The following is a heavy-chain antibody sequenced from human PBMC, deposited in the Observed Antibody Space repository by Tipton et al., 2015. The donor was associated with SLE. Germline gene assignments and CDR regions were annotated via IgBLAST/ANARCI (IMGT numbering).Heavy chain of an antibody. CDR3: VRVGDVNVVPGRSDRHFDY. D-gene: IGHD2-21*02. CDR1: GASITGLNW. V-gene: IGHV4-4*02. CDR2: IYHSGTT. Sequence: TLSLTCAVSGASITGLNWWSWVRQPPGRGLEWIGEIYHSGTTSYNPSLKSRVTISVDKSKNYFSLELTSVTAADTAVYYCVRVGDVNVVPGRSDRHFDYWGQGTLVTVSS. J-gene: IGHJ4*02.